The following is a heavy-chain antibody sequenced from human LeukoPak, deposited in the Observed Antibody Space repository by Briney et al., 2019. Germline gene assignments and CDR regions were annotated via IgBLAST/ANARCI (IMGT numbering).Heavy chain of an antibody. CDR3: AKSLGGRGLSWPFDY. Sequence: GGSLRLSCAASGFSFSSYGMHWVRQAPGKGLEWVAFIRYDGSNKYYADFVKGRFTISRDNSKNTLYLQMNSLRAEDTAVYYCAKSLGGRGLSWPFDYWGQGTLVTVSS. CDR2: IRYDGSNK. CDR1: GFSFSSYG. J-gene: IGHJ4*02. V-gene: IGHV3-30*02. D-gene: IGHD3-16*01.